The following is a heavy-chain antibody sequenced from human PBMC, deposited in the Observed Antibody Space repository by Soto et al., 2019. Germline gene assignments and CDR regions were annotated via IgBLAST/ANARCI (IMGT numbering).Heavy chain of an antibody. V-gene: IGHV4-30-4*01. CDR2: IYYSGST. D-gene: IGHD3-10*01. J-gene: IGHJ5*02. CDR3: AREVEGSSYYYGSGSYYYNWFDP. CDR1: GGSISSGDYY. Sequence: NPSETLSLTCTVSGGSISSGDYYWSWIRQPPGKGLEWIGYIYYSGSTYYNPSLKSRVTISVDTSKNQFSLKLSSVTAADTAVYYCAREVEGSSYYYGSGSYYYNWFDPWGQGTLVTVSS.